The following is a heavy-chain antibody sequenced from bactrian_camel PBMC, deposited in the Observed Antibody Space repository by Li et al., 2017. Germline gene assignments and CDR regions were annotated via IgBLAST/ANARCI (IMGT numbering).Heavy chain of an antibody. CDR2: INNPKGTA. V-gene: IGHV3S40*01. CDR3: AAGLKWCRQGYPTAGFRY. J-gene: IGHJ6*01. Sequence: DVQLVESGGGEVQAGGSLSLSCEVSGDPYIRHCLGWFRQAPGEGREGVAAINNPKGTAEYWDSVKGRFTISKDNARKTVYLQMNSLQPDDTAMYYCAAGLKWCRQGYPTAGFRYLGQGTQVTVS. D-gene: IGHD2*01. CDR1: GDPYIRHC.